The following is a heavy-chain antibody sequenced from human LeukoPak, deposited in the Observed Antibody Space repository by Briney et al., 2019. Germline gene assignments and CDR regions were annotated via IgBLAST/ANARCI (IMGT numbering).Heavy chain of an antibody. Sequence: SETLSLTCTVSGGSISSTSYYWGWIRQPPGKGLEWIGSIYYNWNMYYNPSLKSRVTISLDTSKNQFSLKVTSVTAADTAVYYCARGPREYCSGGSCYTNLFDYWGQGTLVTVSS. V-gene: IGHV4-39*07. CDR3: ARGPREYCSGGSCYTNLFDY. D-gene: IGHD2-15*01. CDR2: IYYNWNM. J-gene: IGHJ4*02. CDR1: GGSISSTSYY.